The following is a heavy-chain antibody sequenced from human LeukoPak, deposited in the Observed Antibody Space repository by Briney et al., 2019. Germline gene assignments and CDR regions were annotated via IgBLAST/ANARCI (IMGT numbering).Heavy chain of an antibody. CDR2: IRGSGGST. V-gene: IGHV3-23*01. D-gene: IGHD3-10*01. Sequence: GGSLRLSCAASGFTFSTYAMTWVRQAPGRGLEWVSTIRGSGGSTYYADSVKGRFTISRDNSKNTLYLQMNSLRAEDTAVYYCAKLSGSSGSPSNWFDAWGQGTLVTVSS. CDR3: AKLSGSSGSPSNWFDA. CDR1: GFTFSTYA. J-gene: IGHJ5*02.